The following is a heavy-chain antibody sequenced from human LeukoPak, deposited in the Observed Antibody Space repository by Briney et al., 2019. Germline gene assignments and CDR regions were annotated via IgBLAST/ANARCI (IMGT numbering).Heavy chain of an antibody. CDR1: GFTFSSYG. CDR3: AKGLLRFLEWTFDP. CDR2: IRFDGSNK. J-gene: IGHJ5*02. Sequence: PGGSLRLSCAASGFTFSSYGMHWVRQAPGKGLEWVAFIRFDGSNKYYADSVKGRFTISRDNSKNTVYLQMNILRAEDTAVYYCAKGLLRFLEWTFDPWGQGTLVTVSS. V-gene: IGHV3-30*02. D-gene: IGHD3-3*01.